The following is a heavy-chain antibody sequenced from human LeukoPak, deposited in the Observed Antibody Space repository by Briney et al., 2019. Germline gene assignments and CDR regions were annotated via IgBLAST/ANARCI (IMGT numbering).Heavy chain of an antibody. CDR3: ARGGETYYDILACHNWFDP. CDR1: GYTFTGYY. Sequence: ASVKVSCKASGYTFTGYYMHWVRQAPGQGLEWMGWINPNSGGTNYAQKFQGRVTMTRDTSISTAYMELSRLRSDDTAVYYCARGGETYYDILACHNWFDPWGQGTLVTVSS. J-gene: IGHJ5*02. V-gene: IGHV1-2*02. CDR2: INPNSGGT. D-gene: IGHD3-9*01.